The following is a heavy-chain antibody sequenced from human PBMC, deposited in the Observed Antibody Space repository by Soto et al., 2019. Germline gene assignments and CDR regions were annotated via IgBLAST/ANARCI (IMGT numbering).Heavy chain of an antibody. CDR1: GGSFSGYY. Sequence: SETLSLTCAVYGGSFSGYYWSWIRQPPGKGLEWIGEINHSGSTNYNPSLKSRVTISVDTSKIQFSLKLSSVTAADTAVYYCARGFRGDDSSGYNDYWGQGTLVTVSS. D-gene: IGHD3-22*01. CDR3: ARGFRGDDSSGYNDY. V-gene: IGHV4-34*01. J-gene: IGHJ4*02. CDR2: INHSGST.